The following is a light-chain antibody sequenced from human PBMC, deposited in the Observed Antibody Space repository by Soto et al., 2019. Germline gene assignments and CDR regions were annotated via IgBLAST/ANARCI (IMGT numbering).Light chain of an antibody. V-gene: IGKV3-20*01. Sequence: EIVLTQSPGTLSLSPGERATLSCRASQSVSSSYLAWYQQKPGQAPRLLIYGASSRATGIPDRFSGSGSGTDFTLTSSRLEPDDFAVYYCQQYGSSSTFGQGTKVDIK. CDR1: QSVSSSY. CDR3: QQYGSSST. CDR2: GAS. J-gene: IGKJ1*01.